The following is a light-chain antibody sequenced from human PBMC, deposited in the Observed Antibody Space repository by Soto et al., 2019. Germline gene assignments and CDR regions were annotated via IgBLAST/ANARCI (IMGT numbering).Light chain of an antibody. CDR3: SSYTSSNTLV. CDR1: SSDVGGYND. J-gene: IGLJ2*01. CDR2: DVS. Sequence: QSALTQPASVSGAPGQSITISCTGTSSDVGGYNDVSWYQQHPGKVPKLMIYDVSNRPSGVSNRFSGSKSGNTASLTISGLQAEDEADYYCSSYTSSNTLVFGGGTKLTVL. V-gene: IGLV2-14*03.